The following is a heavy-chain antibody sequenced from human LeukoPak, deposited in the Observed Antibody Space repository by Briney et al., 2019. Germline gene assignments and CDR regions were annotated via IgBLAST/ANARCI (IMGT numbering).Heavy chain of an antibody. V-gene: IGHV4-59*08. Sequence: PSETLSLTCTVSGGSISSYYWSWIRQPPGKGLEWIGYIYYSGSTNYNPSLKSRVTISVDTSKNQFSLKLSSVTAADTAVYYCARNGWDYGDHGAFDYWGQGTLVTVSS. J-gene: IGHJ4*02. CDR3: ARNGWDYGDHGAFDY. CDR2: IYYSGST. D-gene: IGHD4-17*01. CDR1: GGSISSYY.